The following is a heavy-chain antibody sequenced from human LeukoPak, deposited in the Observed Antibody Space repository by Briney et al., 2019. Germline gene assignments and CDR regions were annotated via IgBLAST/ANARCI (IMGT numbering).Heavy chain of an antibody. V-gene: IGHV3-7*03. D-gene: IGHD6-13*01. J-gene: IGHJ4*02. Sequence: GGSLRLSCAASGFTFSTFPMSWVRQAPGKGLEWVANIKQDGSEKYYVDSVKGRLTISRDNAKNSVYLQMNSLRAEDTAVYYCATRYSSSWYYWGQGTLVTVSS. CDR2: IKQDGSEK. CDR3: ATRYSSSWYY. CDR1: GFTFSTFP.